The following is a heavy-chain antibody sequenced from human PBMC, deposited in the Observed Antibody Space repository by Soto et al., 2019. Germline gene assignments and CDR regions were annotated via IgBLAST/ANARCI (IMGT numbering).Heavy chain of an antibody. CDR1: GYAFTTYG. CDR3: ARVRYGDY. V-gene: IGHV1-18*01. Sequence: QVHLVQAGAEVKKPWASVKVSCTGSGYAFTTYGITWVRQAPGQGLEWMGWISAHNGNTNYAQKLQGRVTVTRDTATSTAYMELRSLRSDDTAVYYCARVRYGDYWGQGALVTVSS. D-gene: IGHD1-1*01. J-gene: IGHJ4*02. CDR2: ISAHNGNT.